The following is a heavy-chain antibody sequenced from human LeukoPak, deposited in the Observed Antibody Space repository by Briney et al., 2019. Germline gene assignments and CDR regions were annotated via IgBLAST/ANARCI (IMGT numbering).Heavy chain of an antibody. Sequence: QSGGSLRLSCAASGFSFSSYAMHWVRQAPGKGLEYVSAISSNGDSTYYANSVKGRFSISRDNSKNTLYLQMGSLRAGDMAVYYCAREAYYYGSGSYVVYYYYMDVWGKGTTVTISS. CDR3: AREAYYYGSGSYVVYYYYMDV. CDR1: GFSFSSYA. J-gene: IGHJ6*03. V-gene: IGHV3-64*01. CDR2: ISSNGDST. D-gene: IGHD3-10*01.